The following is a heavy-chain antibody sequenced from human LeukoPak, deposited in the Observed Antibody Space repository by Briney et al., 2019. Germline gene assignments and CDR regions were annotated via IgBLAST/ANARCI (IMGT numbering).Heavy chain of an antibody. D-gene: IGHD3-3*01. V-gene: IGHV4-59*08. Sequence: SETLSLTCTVSGGSISNYYWGWIRQPPGKGLEWIGYIYYSGSTNYNPSLKSRVTTSVDTSKNQFSLKLSSVTAADTAVYYCARHVLAQVLVRFGWFDPWGQGTLVTVSS. CDR1: GGSISNYY. CDR3: ARHVLAQVLVRFGWFDP. J-gene: IGHJ5*02. CDR2: IYYSGST.